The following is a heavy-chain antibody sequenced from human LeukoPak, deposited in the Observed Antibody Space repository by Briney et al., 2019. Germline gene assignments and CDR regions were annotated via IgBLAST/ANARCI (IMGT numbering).Heavy chain of an antibody. V-gene: IGHV4-38-2*02. Sequence: GSLRLSCAASGFTFSSYAMSWVRQAPGKGLEWIGSIHHTGNTYYNPSLKSRVAISVDTSKNQFSLKLSSVTAADTAVYYCARELWFAEGGAFDIWGQGTMVIVSS. J-gene: IGHJ3*02. CDR2: IHHTGNT. CDR3: ARELWFAEGGAFDI. CDR1: GFTFSSYA. D-gene: IGHD3-10*01.